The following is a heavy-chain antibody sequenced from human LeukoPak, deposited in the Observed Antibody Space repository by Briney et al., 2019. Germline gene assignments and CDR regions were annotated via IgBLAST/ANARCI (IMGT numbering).Heavy chain of an antibody. J-gene: IGHJ1*01. CDR2: INPGAGEK. CDR3: ATWGFAYTIDF. Sequence: PGGALRLSCAASGFSFSTYWMAWVRQAPGKGLEWVANINPGAGEKYYVHSVNARFTISSADAKPSLYLQMDNLRVEDTAVYPCATWGFAYTIDFWGQGTLVTVSS. V-gene: IGHV3-7*01. CDR1: GFSFSTYW. D-gene: IGHD2-21*01.